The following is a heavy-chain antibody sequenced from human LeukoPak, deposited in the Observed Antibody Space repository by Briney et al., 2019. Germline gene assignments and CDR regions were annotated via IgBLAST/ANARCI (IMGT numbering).Heavy chain of an antibody. Sequence: GGSLRLSCAASGFTFSSYAMNWVRQAPGKGLEWVAVISYDGSNKYYADSVKGRFTISRDNSKNTLYLQMNSLRAEDTAVYYCAKDQGGYDYYFDYWGQGTLVTVSS. CDR2: ISYDGSNK. CDR1: GFTFSSYA. V-gene: IGHV3-30*18. D-gene: IGHD5-12*01. CDR3: AKDQGGYDYYFDY. J-gene: IGHJ4*02.